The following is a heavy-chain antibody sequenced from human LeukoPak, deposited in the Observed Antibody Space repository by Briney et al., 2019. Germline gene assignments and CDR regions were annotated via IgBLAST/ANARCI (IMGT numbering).Heavy chain of an antibody. J-gene: IGHJ3*01. Sequence: SETLSLTCTVSGDSFSSVSYYWSWIRQPAGKGLEWIGRIYATGSTNYNPSLKSRVTISVDTSKNQFSLKLSSVTAADTAVYYCARGGLLNWFDPWGQGTMVTVSS. CDR1: GDSFSSVSYY. CDR3: ARGGLLNWFDP. D-gene: IGHD3-10*01. V-gene: IGHV4-61*02. CDR2: IYATGST.